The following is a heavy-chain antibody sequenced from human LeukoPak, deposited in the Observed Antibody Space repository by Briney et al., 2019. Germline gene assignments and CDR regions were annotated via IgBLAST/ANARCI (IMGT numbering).Heavy chain of an antibody. J-gene: IGHJ4*02. CDR1: GFTFSSYG. V-gene: IGHV3-33*01. Sequence: GGSLRLSCAASGFTFSSYGMHWVRQAPGKGLEWVAVIWYDGSNKYYADSVKGRFTISRDNSKNTLYLQMNSLRAEDTAVYHCARDGRIAAAAFDYWGQGTLVTVSS. CDR2: IWYDGSNK. D-gene: IGHD6-13*01. CDR3: ARDGRIAAAAFDY.